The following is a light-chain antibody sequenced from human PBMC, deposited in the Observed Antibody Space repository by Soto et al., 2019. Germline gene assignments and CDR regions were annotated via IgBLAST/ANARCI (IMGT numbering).Light chain of an antibody. V-gene: IGLV2-14*01. CDR3: ASFTLYISLL. CDR2: EVR. Sequence: QSALTQPASVSGSPGQSITISCTGTDNDIGRFDFVSWYQQHPGKSPKLIILEVRRRPSGVSSRFSGSKSANTASLTISGLQAEDEAIYFCASFTLYISLLFGGGTKLTVL. J-gene: IGLJ2*01. CDR1: DNDIGRFDF.